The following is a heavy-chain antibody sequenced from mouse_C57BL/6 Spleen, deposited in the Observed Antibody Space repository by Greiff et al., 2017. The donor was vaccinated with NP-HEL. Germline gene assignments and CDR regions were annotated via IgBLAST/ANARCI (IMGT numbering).Heavy chain of an antibody. V-gene: IGHV5-17*01. Sequence: EVKLQESGGGLVKPGGSLKLSCAASGFTFSDYGMHWVRQAPEKGLEWVAYISSGSSTIYYADTVKGRFTISRDNAKNTLFLQMTSLRSEDTAMYYCARTGTGASYYFDYWGQGTTLTVSS. D-gene: IGHD4-1*01. CDR2: ISSGSSTI. CDR1: GFTFSDYG. CDR3: ARTGTGASYYFDY. J-gene: IGHJ2*01.